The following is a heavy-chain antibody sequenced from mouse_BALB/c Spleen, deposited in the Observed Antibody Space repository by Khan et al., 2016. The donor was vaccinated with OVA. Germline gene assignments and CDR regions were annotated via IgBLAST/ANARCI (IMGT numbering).Heavy chain of an antibody. Sequence: VKLMESGPGLVAPSQSQSITCTISGFSLTNYGVHWVRQPPGKGLEWLVVIWSDGSTTYNSALKSRLSISKDNSKSQVFLKMNSLQTDDTAKYYCARQPYYHYYLMDYWGQGTSVTVSS. CDR2: IWSDGST. CDR3: ARQPYYHYYLMDY. J-gene: IGHJ4*01. D-gene: IGHD2-10*01. V-gene: IGHV2-6-1*01. CDR1: GFSLTNYG.